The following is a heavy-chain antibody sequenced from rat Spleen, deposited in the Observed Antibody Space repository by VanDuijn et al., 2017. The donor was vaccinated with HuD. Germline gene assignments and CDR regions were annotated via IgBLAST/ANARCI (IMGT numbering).Heavy chain of an antibody. CDR2: ITAGGDDT. Sequence: EVQLVESGEGLVQPGRSMNLSCAASGFTFSNFYMAWVRQAPTKGLEWVASITAGGDDTYYRDSVKGRFTISRDNANSILYLQMDSLRSEDTATYYCVRSVFDYWGHGVMVTVSS. V-gene: IGHV5-25*01. CDR3: VRSVFDY. CDR1: GFTFSNFY. J-gene: IGHJ2*01.